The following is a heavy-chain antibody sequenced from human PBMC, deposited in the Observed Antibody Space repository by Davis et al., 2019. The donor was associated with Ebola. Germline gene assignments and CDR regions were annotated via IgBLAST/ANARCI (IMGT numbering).Heavy chain of an antibody. CDR2: VCTGDNT. J-gene: IGHJ3*02. CDR3: VRRDYSNYHDAFDI. D-gene: IGHD4-11*01. Sequence: PGGSLRLSCTASGFSVSTYFMSWVRQAPGKGLEWVSVVCTGDNTFYADSVRGRFTISRDHSKNTVYLQMNSLRAEDTAIYYCVRRDYSNYHDAFDIWGHGTMVTVFS. CDR1: GFSVSTYF. V-gene: IGHV3-53*01.